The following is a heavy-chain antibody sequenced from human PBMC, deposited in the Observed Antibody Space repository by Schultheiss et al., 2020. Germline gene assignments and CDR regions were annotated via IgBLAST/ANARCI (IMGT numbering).Heavy chain of an antibody. V-gene: IGHV4-34*01. CDR1: GGSFSGYY. Sequence: SETLSLTCAVYGGSFSGYYWSWIRQPPGKGLEWIGEINHSGSTNYNPSLKSRVTISVDTSKNQFSLKLSSVTAADTAVYYCAREAETTKNVDYWGQGTLVTVSS. CDR3: AREAETTKNVDY. D-gene: IGHD1/OR15-1a*01. J-gene: IGHJ4*02. CDR2: INHSGST.